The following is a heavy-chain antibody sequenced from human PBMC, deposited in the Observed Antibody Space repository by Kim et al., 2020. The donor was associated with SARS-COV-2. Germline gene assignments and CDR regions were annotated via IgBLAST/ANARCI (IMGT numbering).Heavy chain of an antibody. Sequence: SETLSLTCTVSGGSISSYYWSWIRQPPGKGLEWIGYIYYSGSTNYNPSLKSRVTISVDTSKNQFSLKLSSVTAADTAVYYCARAGRVDDYGDSYYFDYWGQGTLVTVSS. V-gene: IGHV4-59*01. CDR3: ARAGRVDDYGDSYYFDY. J-gene: IGHJ4*02. D-gene: IGHD4-17*01. CDR1: GGSISSYY. CDR2: IYYSGST.